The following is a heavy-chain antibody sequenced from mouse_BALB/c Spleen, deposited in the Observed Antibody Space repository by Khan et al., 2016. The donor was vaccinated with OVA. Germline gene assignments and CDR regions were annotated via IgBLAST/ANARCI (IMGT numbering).Heavy chain of an antibody. CDR1: GFSLTSYG. V-gene: IGHV2-9*02. J-gene: IGHJ2*01. D-gene: IGHD3-1*01. CDR3: AGLGDK. CDR2: IWAGGST. Sequence: QVQLKESGPGLVAPSQSLSITCTVSGFSLTSYGVHWVRQPPGKGLEWLGVIWAGGSTNYNSALMSRLSISKDNSKRQVFLKMNSQQADDTAMYYCAGLGDKWGQGTTLTVSS.